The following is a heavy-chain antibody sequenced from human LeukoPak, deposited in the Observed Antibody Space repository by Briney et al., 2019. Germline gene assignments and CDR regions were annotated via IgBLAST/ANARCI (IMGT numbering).Heavy chain of an antibody. J-gene: IGHJ4*02. CDR3: TRDMGSYYGH. CDR2: IYSSGNT. Sequence: SETLSLTCTVSGGSICSYHWTWIRQPAGKGLEWIGRIYSSGNTNYNPSLKSRVSMSVDTSKNQFSLKLSSVTAADTAVYYCTRDMGSYYGHWGQGTLVTVSS. D-gene: IGHD3-10*01. V-gene: IGHV4-4*07. CDR1: GGSICSYH.